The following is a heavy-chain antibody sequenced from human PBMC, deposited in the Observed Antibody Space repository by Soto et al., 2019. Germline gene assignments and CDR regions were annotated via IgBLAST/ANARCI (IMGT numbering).Heavy chain of an antibody. D-gene: IGHD3-3*01. V-gene: IGHV3-23*01. CDR1: GFTFGDYA. CDR2: ISGSGGST. Sequence: GGSLRLSCTASGFTFGDYAMSWVRQAPGKGLEWVSAISGSGGSTYYADSVKGRFTISRDNSKNTLYLQMNSLRAEDTAVYYCAKGGKRYYDFWSGYGIDYWGQGTLVTVSS. CDR3: AKGGKRYYDFWSGYGIDY. J-gene: IGHJ4*02.